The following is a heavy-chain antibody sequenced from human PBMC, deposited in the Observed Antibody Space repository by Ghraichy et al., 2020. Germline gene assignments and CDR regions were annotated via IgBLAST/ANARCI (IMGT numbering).Heavy chain of an antibody. V-gene: IGHV3-7*01. D-gene: IGHD1-26*01. Sequence: GGSLRLSCAASGFTFSSYWMHWVRQAPGKELEWVANINQDGSKVYYVDSVKGRFTISRDNTKNSLYLQMNSLRAEDTAVYYCARALVGGDAHWGQGTLVTVSS. J-gene: IGHJ4*02. CDR1: GFTFSSYW. CDR3: ARALVGGDAH. CDR2: INQDGSKV.